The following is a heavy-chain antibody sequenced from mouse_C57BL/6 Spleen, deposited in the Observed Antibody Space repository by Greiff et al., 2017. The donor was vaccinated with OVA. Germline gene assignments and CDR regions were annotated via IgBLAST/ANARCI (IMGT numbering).Heavy chain of an antibody. CDR3: ARGGYGISYGYFDD. CDR2: IYPGSGST. Sequence: QVQLQQPGAELVKPGASVKMSCKASGYTFTSYWITWVKQRPGQGLEWIGDIYPGSGSTNYNEKFKSKATLTVDTSSSTAYMQLSSLTSEDSAVYYGARGGYGISYGYFDDWGQGTTLTVSS. D-gene: IGHD1-1*01. CDR1: GYTFTSYW. V-gene: IGHV1-55*01. J-gene: IGHJ2*01.